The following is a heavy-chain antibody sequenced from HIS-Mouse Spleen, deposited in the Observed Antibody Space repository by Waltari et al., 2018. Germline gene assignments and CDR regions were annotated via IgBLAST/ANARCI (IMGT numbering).Heavy chain of an antibody. D-gene: IGHD6-13*01. Sequence: QLQLQESGPGLVKPSETLSLTCTVSGGSISSSSYYWGWIRQPPGKGLEWIGSSYYSGCTYYTPSLKSRVTISVDTSKNQFSLKLSSVTAADTAVYYCAREIPYSSSWYDWYFDLWGRGTLVTVSS. CDR1: GGSISSSSYY. V-gene: IGHV4-39*07. CDR3: AREIPYSSSWYDWYFDL. CDR2: SYYSGCT. J-gene: IGHJ2*01.